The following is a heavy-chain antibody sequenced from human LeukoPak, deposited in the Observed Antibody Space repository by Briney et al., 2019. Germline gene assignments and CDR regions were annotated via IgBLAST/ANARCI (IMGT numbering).Heavy chain of an antibody. J-gene: IGHJ5*02. Sequence: GGSLRLSCAASGFTLSSYAMSWVRQAPGKGLERVSAISGSGGSTYYADSVKGRFTISRDNSKNTLYLQMNSLRAEDTAVYYCARETYSSSWYNGFDPWGQGTLVTVSS. D-gene: IGHD6-13*01. CDR1: GFTLSSYA. V-gene: IGHV3-23*01. CDR3: ARETYSSSWYNGFDP. CDR2: ISGSGGST.